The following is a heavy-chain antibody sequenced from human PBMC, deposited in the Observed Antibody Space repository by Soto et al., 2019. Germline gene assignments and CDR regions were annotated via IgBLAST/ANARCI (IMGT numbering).Heavy chain of an antibody. Sequence: SETLSLTCAVYGGSFSGYYWSWIRQPPGNGLEWIGEINHSGSTNYNPSLKSRVTISVDTSKNQFSLKLSSVTAADTAVYYCAREVGLYSSSSHRMDVWGQGXTVTVSS. V-gene: IGHV4-34*01. CDR1: GGSFSGYY. D-gene: IGHD6-6*01. CDR2: INHSGST. J-gene: IGHJ6*02. CDR3: AREVGLYSSSSHRMDV.